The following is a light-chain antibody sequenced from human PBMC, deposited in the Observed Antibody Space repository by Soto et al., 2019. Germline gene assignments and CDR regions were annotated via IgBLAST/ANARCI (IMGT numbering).Light chain of an antibody. V-gene: IGKV1-5*01. Sequence: DIQMTQSPSSLSASVGDRVTITCRASQSISSYLNWYQQKPGKAPKVLIYDASSLESGVPSRFSGSGSGTELTLTISSLQPDDFATYYCQQYKSYWTFGQGNKVDIK. CDR2: DAS. CDR1: QSISSY. CDR3: QQYKSYWT. J-gene: IGKJ1*01.